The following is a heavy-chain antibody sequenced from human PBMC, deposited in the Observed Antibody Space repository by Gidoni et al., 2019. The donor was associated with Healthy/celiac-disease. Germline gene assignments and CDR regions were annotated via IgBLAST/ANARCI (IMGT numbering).Heavy chain of an antibody. CDR2: IYHSGST. J-gene: IGHJ6*02. D-gene: IGHD3-3*01. CDR1: GGSISSGGYS. V-gene: IGHV4-30-2*01. Sequence: QLQLQESGSGLVKPSQTLSLTCAVSGGSISSGGYSWSWIRQPPGKGLEWIGYIYHSGSTYYNPSLKSRVTISVDRSKNQFSLKLSSVTAADTAVYYCAGLFTILHSYYYGMDVWGQGTTVTVSS. CDR3: AGLFTILHSYYYGMDV.